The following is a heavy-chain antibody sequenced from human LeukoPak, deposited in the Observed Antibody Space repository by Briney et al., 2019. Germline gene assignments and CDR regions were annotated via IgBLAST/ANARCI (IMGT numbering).Heavy chain of an antibody. Sequence: SVKVPCKASGGTFSSYAISWVRQAPGQGLEWMGGIIPIFGTANYAQKFQGRVTITADESTSTAYMELSSLRSEDTAVYYCARLLGPTYYYDSSGYPASDYYFDYWGQGTLVTVSP. CDR1: GGTFSSYA. D-gene: IGHD3-22*01. V-gene: IGHV1-69*13. CDR2: IIPIFGTA. J-gene: IGHJ4*02. CDR3: ARLLGPTYYYDSSGYPASDYYFDY.